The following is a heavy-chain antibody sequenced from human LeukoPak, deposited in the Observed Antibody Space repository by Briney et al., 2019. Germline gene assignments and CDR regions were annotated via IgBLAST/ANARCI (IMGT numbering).Heavy chain of an antibody. D-gene: IGHD6-13*01. CDR1: GFTFSSYG. CDR2: IWYDGSNK. J-gene: IGHJ4*02. Sequence: GGSLRLSCAASGFTFSSYGMHWVRQAPGKGLEWVAVIWYDGSNKYYADSVKGRFTISRDNSKNTLYLQMNSLRAEDTAAYYCAKGRIAAAGHYFDSWGQGTLVTVSS. CDR3: AKGRIAAAGHYFDS. V-gene: IGHV3-33*06.